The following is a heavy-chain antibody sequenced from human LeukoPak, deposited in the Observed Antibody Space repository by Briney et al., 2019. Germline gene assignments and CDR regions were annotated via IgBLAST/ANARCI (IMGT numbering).Heavy chain of an antibody. V-gene: IGHV4-59*01. CDR1: GGSISSYY. CDR3: AREKVWGYYYYGMDV. J-gene: IGHJ6*02. CDR2: IYYSGST. Sequence: PSETLSLTCTVSGGSISSYYWSWIRQPPGKGLEWIGYIYYSGSTNYNPSLKNRVTISVDTSKNQFSLKLSSVTAADTAVYYCAREKVWGYYYYGMDVWGQGTTVTVSS. D-gene: IGHD3-22*01.